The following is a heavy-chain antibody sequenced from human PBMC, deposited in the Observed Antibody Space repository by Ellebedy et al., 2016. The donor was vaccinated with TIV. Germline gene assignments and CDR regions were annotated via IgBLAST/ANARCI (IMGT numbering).Heavy chain of an antibody. V-gene: IGHV3-48*02. CDR3: ARPYNSGWYSDY. J-gene: IGHJ4*02. CDR1: GFTFSSYS. CDR2: ISSSSGTI. Sequence: GESLKISXAASGFTFSSYSMNWVRQAPGKGLEWVSYISSSSGTIYYADSVKGRFTVSRDNAKSSLYLQMNSLRDEDTAVYYCARPYNSGWYSDYWGQGTLVTVSS. D-gene: IGHD6-19*01.